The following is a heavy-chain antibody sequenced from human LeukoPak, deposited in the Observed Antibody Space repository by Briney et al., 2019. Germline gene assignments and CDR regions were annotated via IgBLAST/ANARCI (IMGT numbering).Heavy chain of an antibody. CDR1: GGSISSYY. J-gene: IGHJ2*01. CDR2: IYYSGST. D-gene: IGHD4-17*01. Sequence: SETLSLTCPVSGGSISSYYWSWIRQPPGKGLEWIGYIYYSGSTNYNPSLKSRVTISVDTSKNQFSLKLSSVTAADTAVYYCARDYGDYVGWYFDLWGRGTLVTVSS. CDR3: ARDYGDYVGWYFDL. V-gene: IGHV4-59*01.